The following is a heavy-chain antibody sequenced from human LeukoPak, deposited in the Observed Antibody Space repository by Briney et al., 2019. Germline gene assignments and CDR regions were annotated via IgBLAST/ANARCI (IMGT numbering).Heavy chain of an antibody. D-gene: IGHD5-18*01. CDR2: ISSYGGST. CDR3: AKNAGYSYGLYYFDY. V-gene: IGHV3-64*01. Sequence: GGSLRLSCAASGFTFSSYAMHWVRQAPGKGLEYVSAISSYGGSTYYANSVKGRFTISRDNSKNTLYLQMGSLRAEDSAVYYCAKNAGYSYGLYYFDYWGQGTLVTVSS. J-gene: IGHJ4*02. CDR1: GFTFSSYA.